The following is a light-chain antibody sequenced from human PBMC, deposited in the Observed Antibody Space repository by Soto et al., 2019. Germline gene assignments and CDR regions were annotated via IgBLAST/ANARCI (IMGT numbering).Light chain of an antibody. CDR1: QSISSW. CDR3: QQYSTYLWT. CDR2: QAS. Sequence: DIQMTQSPSTLSASVGDRVTITCRASQSISSWLAWYQQKPGKAPKLLMYQASRLKSGVPSRFSGSGSETEFTLTITSLQPDDTATYFCQQYSTYLWTFGQGTKVDIK. J-gene: IGKJ1*01. V-gene: IGKV1-5*03.